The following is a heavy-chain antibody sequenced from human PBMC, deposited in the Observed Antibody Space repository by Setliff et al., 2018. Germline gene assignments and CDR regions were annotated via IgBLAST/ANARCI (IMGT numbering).Heavy chain of an antibody. CDR1: GFTFRTYE. V-gene: IGHV3-48*03. CDR3: VPGRGS. D-gene: IGHD6-25*01. Sequence: GGSLRLSCEASGFTFRTYEMIWVRQAPGKGLERVSKTHTDGIGKYYIDSVRGRFTISRDNAQKTLYLHMNNLRADDTAVFYCVPGRGSWGQGALVTVSS. J-gene: IGHJ5*02. CDR2: THTDGIGK.